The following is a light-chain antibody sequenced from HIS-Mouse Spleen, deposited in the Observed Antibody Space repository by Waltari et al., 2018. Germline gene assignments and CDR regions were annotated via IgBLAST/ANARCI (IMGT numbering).Light chain of an antibody. Sequence: SYELTQPPSVSVPPGQTARITCAGDALPQKYAYWYQQKSGQAPVLVIYEDSKRPSGIPERFSGSSSGTMATLTISGAQVEDEADYYCYSTDSSGNHRVFGGGTKLTVL. CDR2: EDS. CDR3: YSTDSSGNHRV. J-gene: IGLJ2*01. CDR1: ALPQKY. V-gene: IGLV3-10*01.